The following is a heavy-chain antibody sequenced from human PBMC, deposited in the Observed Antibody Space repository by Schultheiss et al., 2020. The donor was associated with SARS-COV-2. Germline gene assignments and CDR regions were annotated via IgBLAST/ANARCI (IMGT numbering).Heavy chain of an antibody. D-gene: IGHD3-22*01. V-gene: IGHV3-48*01. Sequence: GESLKISCAASGFTFSSYWMHWVRQAPGKGLEWVSYISSSGSTIYYADSVKGRFTVSRDTSKNILYLQMNKLRADDTAVYYCGRTFYYYSEGSCFDAFDVWGQGTMVTVSS. J-gene: IGHJ3*01. CDR3: GRTFYYYSEGSCFDAFDV. CDR2: ISSSGSTI. CDR1: GFTFSSYW.